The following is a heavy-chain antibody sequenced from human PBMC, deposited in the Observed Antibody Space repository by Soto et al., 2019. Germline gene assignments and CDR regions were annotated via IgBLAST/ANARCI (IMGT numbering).Heavy chain of an antibody. CDR3: ARATVGTYYFDY. CDR1: GFTFSDHY. J-gene: IGHJ4*02. Sequence: RAGGSLRLSCAASGFTFSDHYMDWVRQAPGKGLEWVGRTRDKTNSYTTEYAASVKGRFTISRDDSKSSLYLQMNSLKTEDTAVYYCARATVGTYYFDYWGQGTLVTVSS. D-gene: IGHD3-16*01. V-gene: IGHV3-72*01. CDR2: TRDKTNSYTT.